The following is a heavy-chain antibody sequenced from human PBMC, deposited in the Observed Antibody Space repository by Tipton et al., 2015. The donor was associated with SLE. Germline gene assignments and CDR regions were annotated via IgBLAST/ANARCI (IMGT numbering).Heavy chain of an antibody. V-gene: IGHV4-39*07. J-gene: IGHJ4*02. CDR2: IYYSGST. CDR1: GGSISSSSYY. CDR3: ARLNMATDH. D-gene: IGHD5-12*01. Sequence: TLSLTCTVSGGSISSSSYYWGWIRQPPGKGLEWIGSIYYSGSTYYNPSLKSRLSISVDTSMNQFSLRLSSVTAADTAVYYCARLNMATDHWGQGTLVTVSS.